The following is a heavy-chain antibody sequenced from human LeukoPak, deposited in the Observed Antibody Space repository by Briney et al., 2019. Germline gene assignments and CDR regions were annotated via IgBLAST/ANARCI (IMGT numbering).Heavy chain of an antibody. D-gene: IGHD6-6*01. CDR1: GYTFTDYH. J-gene: IGHJ4*02. CDR2: INPNSGGT. Sequence: GASVKVSCKASGYTFTDYHIHWVRQAPGQGLEWMGWINPNSGGTNYAGKSQGRVTVTSDTSISTAYMDLSRLRSDDTAVYYCARRHTDSSEGFDYWGQGTLVTVSS. CDR3: ARRHTDSSEGFDY. V-gene: IGHV1-2*02.